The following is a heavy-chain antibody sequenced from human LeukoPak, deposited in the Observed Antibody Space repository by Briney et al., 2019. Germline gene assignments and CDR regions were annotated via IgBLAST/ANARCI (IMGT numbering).Heavy chain of an antibody. CDR3: AREEYSSDWYGHDS. Sequence: ASETLSLTCTVSGGSISNTNYYWAWIRQPPGRGLEWIGSIYYTGITFDNPSLKSRVTLSVDTSKNQFSLRLTSVTAADTAFYYCAREEYSSDWYGHDSWGQGTLVTVSS. D-gene: IGHD6-13*01. CDR1: GGSISNTNYY. V-gene: IGHV4-39*07. CDR2: IYYTGIT. J-gene: IGHJ4*02.